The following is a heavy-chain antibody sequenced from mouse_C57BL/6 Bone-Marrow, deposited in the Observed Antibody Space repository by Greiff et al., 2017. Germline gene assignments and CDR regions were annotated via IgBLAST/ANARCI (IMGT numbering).Heavy chain of an antibody. CDR1: GFTFSSYT. V-gene: IGHV5-9*01. Sequence: EVKLMEPGGGLVKPGGSLKLSCAASGFTFSSYTMSWVRQTPGKRLEWVATISGGGGNTYYPDSVKGRFTFSRDNANNTLYMQMSSLRTEDTAWYNCAGHAPFDYWGQGTMLTVSS. CDR2: ISGGGGNT. CDR3: AGHAPFDY. J-gene: IGHJ2*01.